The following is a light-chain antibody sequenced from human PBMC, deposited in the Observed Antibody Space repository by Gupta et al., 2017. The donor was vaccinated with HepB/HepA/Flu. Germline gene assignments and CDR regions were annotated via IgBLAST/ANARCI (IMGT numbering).Light chain of an antibody. CDR1: QSGWYSSNGFNY. CDR2: WAS. Sequence: DIVMTQSPDSLAVSLGERATINCKSSQSGWYSSNGFNYFAWYQQKPGQPPKLLIFWASSREYGVPDRFSGRGSGTDFTLTISSVQAEDVAVYYCQQDYGTPFTFGQGTNLEIK. V-gene: IGKV4-1*01. J-gene: IGKJ2*01. CDR3: QQDYGTPFT.